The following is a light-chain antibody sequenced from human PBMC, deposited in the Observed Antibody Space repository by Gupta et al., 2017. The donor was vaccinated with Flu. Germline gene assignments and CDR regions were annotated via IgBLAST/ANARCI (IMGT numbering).Light chain of an antibody. CDR2: ENN. J-gene: IGLJ2*01. V-gene: IGLV1-51*02. Sequence: QSVLTQPPSVSAAPGQKVTISCSGSSSNIGNNYVSWYQQLPGTAPKLLIYENNKRPSGIPDRFSGSKSGTSATLGISGLQTGDEADYYCGTWDNNLSAYVVFGGGTKLTVL. CDR1: SSNIGNNY. CDR3: GTWDNNLSAYVV.